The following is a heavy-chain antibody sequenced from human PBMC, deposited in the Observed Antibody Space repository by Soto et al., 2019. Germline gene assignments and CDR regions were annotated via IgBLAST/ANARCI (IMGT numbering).Heavy chain of an antibody. J-gene: IGHJ4*02. D-gene: IGHD6-13*01. V-gene: IGHV3-9*01. CDR2: ISWNSGSI. CDR1: GFTFDDYA. Sequence: EVQLVESGGGLVQPGRSLRLSCAASGFTFDDYAMHWVRQAPGKGLEWVSGISWNSGSIGYADSVKGRFTISRDNAKHSLYLQMNSLRAEDTALYYCAKASSSWSSSDYWGQGTLVTVSS. CDR3: AKASSSWSSSDY.